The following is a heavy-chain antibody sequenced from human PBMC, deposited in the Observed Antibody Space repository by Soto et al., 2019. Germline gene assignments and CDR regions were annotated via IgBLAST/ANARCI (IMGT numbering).Heavy chain of an antibody. J-gene: IGHJ4*02. V-gene: IGHV4-59*08. D-gene: IGHD6-13*01. CDR2: AHNSGNT. Sequence: SETLSLTCTVTGGSVSRDYWSWIRQPPGKGLEWIGYAHNSGNTDYNPSLKSRATISLDVSRNEFSLSLRSVTAADTAVYYCAEGRWYQGHSGQGTLVTVSS. CDR3: AEGRWYQGH. CDR1: GGSVSRDY.